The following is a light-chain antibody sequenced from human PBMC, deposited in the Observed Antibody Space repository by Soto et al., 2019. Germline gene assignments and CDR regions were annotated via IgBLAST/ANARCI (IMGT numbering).Light chain of an antibody. Sequence: DIQMTQSPSSLSASVGDRVTITCRASQSISSYLNWYQQKPGKAPKLLIYAASSLQSGVPSRFSDSRSGTDFTLTIRSLQPEDLATYSCQQSYSTPVTFGHGKRLETK. J-gene: IGKJ5*01. CDR2: AAS. CDR1: QSISSY. V-gene: IGKV1-39*01. CDR3: QQSYSTPVT.